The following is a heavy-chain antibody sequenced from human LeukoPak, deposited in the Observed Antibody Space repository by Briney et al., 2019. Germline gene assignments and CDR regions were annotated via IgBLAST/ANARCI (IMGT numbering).Heavy chain of an antibody. CDR2: IGGSDSST. CDR3: AKTVVRAVLKYYFDY. CDR1: GFTFSSYA. D-gene: IGHD3-10*01. Sequence: GGSLRLSCAASGFTFSSYAMSWVRQSPGEGLEWVSTIGGSDSSTYNADSVKGRFTISRDNSKNTLYLQMNSLRAEDTAVYYCAKTVVRAVLKYYFDYWGQGTLVTVSS. J-gene: IGHJ4*02. V-gene: IGHV3-23*01.